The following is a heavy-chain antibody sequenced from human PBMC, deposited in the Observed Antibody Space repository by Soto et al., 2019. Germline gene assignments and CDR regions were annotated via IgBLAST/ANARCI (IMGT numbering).Heavy chain of an antibody. CDR2: IYYSGST. D-gene: IGHD4-17*01. J-gene: IGHJ4*02. CDR3: ARMGRTTVTEIDY. Sequence: SETLSLTCTVSGGSISSYYWSWIRQPPGKGLEWIGYIYYSGSTNYNPSLKSRVTISVDTSKNQFSLKLSSVTAADTAVYYCARMGRTTVTEIDYWGQGTLVTVSS. V-gene: IGHV4-59*01. CDR1: GGSISSYY.